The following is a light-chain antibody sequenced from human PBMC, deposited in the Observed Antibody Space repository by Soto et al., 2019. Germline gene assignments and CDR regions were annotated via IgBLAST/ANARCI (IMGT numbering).Light chain of an antibody. CDR2: EGS. Sequence: QSVLTQPASVSGSPGQSLTISCTGTSSDIGSYKLVSWYQQHPGKAPKLMIYEGSKRPSGISNRFSGSKSGNTASLTISGLQADDEADYHCCSYAGSSTLVFGGGTKVTVL. V-gene: IGLV2-23*01. CDR3: CSYAGSSTLV. J-gene: IGLJ3*02. CDR1: SSDIGSYKL.